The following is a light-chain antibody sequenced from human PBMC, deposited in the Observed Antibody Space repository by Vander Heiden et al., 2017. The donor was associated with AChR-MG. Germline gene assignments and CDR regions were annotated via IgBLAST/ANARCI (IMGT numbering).Light chain of an antibody. CDR3: QQYDNRPPHT. J-gene: IGKJ2*01. Sequence: EIVMTQSLATLSVSPGERATLACRASERISSNLAWYQQRAGQAPRLLIYDASKRATGIPARFSGRGSGTEFTLTISSLQSEDSAVYYCQQYDNRPPHTFGPGTKVEIK. V-gene: IGKV3-15*01. CDR2: DAS. CDR1: ERISSN.